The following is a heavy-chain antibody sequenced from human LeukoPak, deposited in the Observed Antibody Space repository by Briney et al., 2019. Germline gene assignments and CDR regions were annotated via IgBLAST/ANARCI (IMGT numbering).Heavy chain of an antibody. CDR3: ARLSGYAQYYFDY. CDR1: GGTFSSYA. D-gene: IGHD5-12*01. J-gene: IGHJ4*02. Sequence: ASVKVSCKASGGTFSSYAISWVRQAPGQGLEWMGRIIPILGIANYAQKFQGRVTITADKSTSTAYMELSSLRSEDTAVYYCARLSGYAQYYFDYWGQGTLVTVSS. V-gene: IGHV1-69*04. CDR2: IIPILGIA.